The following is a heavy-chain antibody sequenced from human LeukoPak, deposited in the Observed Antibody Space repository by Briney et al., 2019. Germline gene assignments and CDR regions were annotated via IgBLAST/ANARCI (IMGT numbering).Heavy chain of an antibody. J-gene: IGHJ6*02. V-gene: IGHV1-2*02. CDR3: AQSGRYPYRYYGMDV. Sequence: ASVKVSCKAVGDTFTGYLMHWVRQAPGQGLEWMGWINLYSGGTNSAQKFQGRVTMTSDTSISTAYVELSRLRSDDTAVYYCAQSGRYPYRYYGMDVWGQGTTVTVSS. CDR2: INLYSGGT. CDR1: GDTFTGYL. D-gene: IGHD1-26*01.